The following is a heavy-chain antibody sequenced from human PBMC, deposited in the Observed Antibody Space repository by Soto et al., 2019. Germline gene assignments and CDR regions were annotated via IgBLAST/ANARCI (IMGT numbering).Heavy chain of an antibody. CDR2: IYYSGST. CDR3: ARVGLNSGYYYYGMDV. D-gene: IGHD3-10*01. CDR1: GGSISNGGYY. J-gene: IGHJ6*02. Sequence: PSETLSLTCTVSGGSISNGGYYWSWIRQHPGKGLEWIGYIYYSGSTYYNPSLKSRVTISVDTSKNQFSLKLTSVTAADTAVYYCARVGLNSGYYYYGMDVWGQGTTVTVS. V-gene: IGHV4-31*03.